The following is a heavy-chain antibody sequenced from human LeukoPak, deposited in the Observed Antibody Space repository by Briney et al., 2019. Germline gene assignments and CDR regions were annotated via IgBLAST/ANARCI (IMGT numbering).Heavy chain of an antibody. D-gene: IGHD7-27*01. J-gene: IGHJ4*02. Sequence: SQTLSLTCTVSGGSISSGSYYWSWIRQPAGKGLEWIGRIYTSGSTDYSASLKSRVTISADTSKNQFSLKLSPVTAADTAVYYCASRKLGNDYWGQGTLVTVSS. CDR3: ASRKLGNDY. CDR1: GGSISSGSYY. CDR2: IYTSGST. V-gene: IGHV4-61*02.